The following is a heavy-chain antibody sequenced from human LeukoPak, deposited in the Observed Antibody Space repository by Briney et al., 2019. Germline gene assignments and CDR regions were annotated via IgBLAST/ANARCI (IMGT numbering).Heavy chain of an antibody. D-gene: IGHD3-10*01. V-gene: IGHV3-64*01. Sequence: HPGESLRLACSVSGFTFNFYAIQSGRRAPARGVEYDSTITSNRINNLYENYVKGRFAPSRNIYKNTRYLQMGSLRAEDVAVYCCARGGRYYSGSGSRDWYFVLWGRGTLVSVSS. CDR1: GFTFNFYA. CDR2: ITSNRINN. CDR3: ARGGRYYSGSGSRDWYFVL. J-gene: IGHJ2*01.